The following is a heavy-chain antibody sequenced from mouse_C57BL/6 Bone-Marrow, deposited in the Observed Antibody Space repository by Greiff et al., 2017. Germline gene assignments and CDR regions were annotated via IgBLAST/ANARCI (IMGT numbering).Heavy chain of an antibody. Sequence: QVQLQQSGAELARPGASVKLSCKASGYTFTSYGISWVKQRTGQGLEWIGEIYPRSGNTYYNEKFKGKATLTADKSSSTAYMELRSLTSEDSAVYFCARYESRYGSSSPFAYWGQGTLVTVSA. D-gene: IGHD1-1*01. CDR3: ARYESRYGSSSPFAY. CDR1: GYTFTSYG. CDR2: IYPRSGNT. V-gene: IGHV1-81*01. J-gene: IGHJ3*01.